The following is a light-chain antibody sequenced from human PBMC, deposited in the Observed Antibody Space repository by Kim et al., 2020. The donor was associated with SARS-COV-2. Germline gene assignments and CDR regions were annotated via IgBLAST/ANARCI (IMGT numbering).Light chain of an antibody. CDR3: QAWDSSTVV. Sequence: VSPGQTASITCSGDKLGDKYVWWYQQKPGQSPVLVIYQDSKRPSGSPERFSGSNSGNTATLTISGTQAMDEADYYCQAWDSSTVVFGGGTQLTVL. CDR1: KLGDKY. J-gene: IGLJ2*01. V-gene: IGLV3-1*01. CDR2: QDS.